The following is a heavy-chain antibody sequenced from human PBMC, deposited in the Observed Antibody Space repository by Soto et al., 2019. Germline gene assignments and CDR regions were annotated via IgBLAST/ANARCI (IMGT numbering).Heavy chain of an antibody. CDR2: INAGKGNT. J-gene: IGHJ4*02. CDR1: GYTFTSYA. D-gene: IGHD1-1*01. CDR3: ARGGRPIDY. V-gene: IGHV1-3*05. Sequence: QVQLVQSGAEEKKPGASVKVSCKASGYTFTSYAMHWVRQAPGQRLEWMGWINAGKGNTKYSQKFQGRVTITRDTSASTDYMELSSLRSEDTAVYYCARGGRPIDYWGQGTLVTVSS.